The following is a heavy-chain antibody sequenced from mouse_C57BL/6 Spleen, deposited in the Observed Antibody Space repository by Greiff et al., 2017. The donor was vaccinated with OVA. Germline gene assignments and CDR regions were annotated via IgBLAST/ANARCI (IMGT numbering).Heavy chain of an antibody. D-gene: IGHD2-1*01. V-gene: IGHV1-64*01. CDR3: AFYSGNPSY. J-gene: IGHJ2*01. CDR1: GYTFTSYW. Sequence: QVQLQQPGAELVKPGASVKLSCKASGYTFTSYWMHWVKQRPGQGLEWIGMIHPNSGSTNYNEKFKSKATLTVDKSSSTASMQLSSLTSEDSAFYYCAFYSGNPSYWGQGTTLTVSA. CDR2: IHPNSGST.